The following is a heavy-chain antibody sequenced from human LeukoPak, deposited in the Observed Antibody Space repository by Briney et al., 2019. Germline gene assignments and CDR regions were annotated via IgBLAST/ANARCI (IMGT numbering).Heavy chain of an antibody. Sequence: SVKVSCKASGGTFSSYAISWVRQAPGQGREWMGRIIPIFGTANYAQKFQGRVTITTDESTSTAYMELSSLRSEDTAVYYSARDLTMVRGTVGDYWGQGTLVTVSS. J-gene: IGHJ4*02. CDR3: ARDLTMVRGTVGDY. CDR2: IIPIFGTA. D-gene: IGHD3-10*01. V-gene: IGHV1-69*05. CDR1: GGTFSSYA.